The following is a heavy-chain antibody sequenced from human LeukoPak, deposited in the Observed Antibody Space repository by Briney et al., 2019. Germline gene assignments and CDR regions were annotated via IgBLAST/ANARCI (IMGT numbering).Heavy chain of an antibody. D-gene: IGHD1-26*01. Sequence: ASVKVSCKASGYTFTGYYMHWVRQAPGQGLEWVGWINPNSGATNYAQKFLGRVTVTRDTSISTAYMELSRLRSDDTAVYHCVRGAIVGPTGDWINYWGQGTLVTVSS. CDR3: VRGAIVGPTGDWINY. CDR2: INPNSGAT. V-gene: IGHV1-2*02. J-gene: IGHJ4*02. CDR1: GYTFTGYY.